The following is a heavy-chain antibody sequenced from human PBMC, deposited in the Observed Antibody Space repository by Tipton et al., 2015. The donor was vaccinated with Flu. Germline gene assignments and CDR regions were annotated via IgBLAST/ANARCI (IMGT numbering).Heavy chain of an antibody. V-gene: IGHV3-30*02. D-gene: IGHD6-6*01. CDR2: IRYDGSNK. J-gene: IGHJ6*02. CDR1: GFTFSSYG. Sequence: SLRLSCAASGFTFSSYGMHWVRQAPGKGLEWVAFIRYDGSNKYYADSVKGRFTISRDNSKNTLYLQMNSLRAEDTAVYYCARIAARGYYYYGMDVWGQGTTVTVSS. CDR3: ARIAARGYYYYGMDV.